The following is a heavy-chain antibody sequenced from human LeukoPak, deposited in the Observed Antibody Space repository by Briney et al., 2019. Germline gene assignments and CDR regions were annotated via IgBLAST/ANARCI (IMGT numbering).Heavy chain of an antibody. CDR2: IYNTGST. CDR1: GYSVSSGYY. Sequence: PSETLSLTCGVSGYSVSSGYYWGWIRQPPGQGLEWIGNIYNTGSTYYNPSLKSRVTISVDTSKNQFSLKLTSVTSGNTAVYFCASRTTVTNALSFDYWGRGALVAVSS. V-gene: IGHV4-38-2*01. J-gene: IGHJ4*02. D-gene: IGHD4-11*01. CDR3: ASRTTVTNALSFDY.